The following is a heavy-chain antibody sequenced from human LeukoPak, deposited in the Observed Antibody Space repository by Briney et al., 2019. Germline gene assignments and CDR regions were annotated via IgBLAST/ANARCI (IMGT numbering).Heavy chain of an antibody. Sequence: SETLSLTCTVAGGSISSSSYYWGWIRQPPGKGLEWFGSIYYSGSAYYNPSLKSRVTISVDSSKNQFSLKLSSVTAADTAVYYCARQLVVVLPAECDFWGQGTPVTVSS. D-gene: IGHD2-2*01. CDR2: IYYSGSA. J-gene: IGHJ4*02. CDR3: ARQLVVVLPAECDF. CDR1: GGSISSSSYY. V-gene: IGHV4-39*01.